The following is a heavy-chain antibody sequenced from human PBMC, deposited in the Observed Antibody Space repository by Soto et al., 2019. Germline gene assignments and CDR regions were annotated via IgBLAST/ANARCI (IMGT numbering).Heavy chain of an antibody. V-gene: IGHV6-1*01. CDR3: AAGGGLPRYY. CDR2: TYYRSKWYY. J-gene: IGHJ4*02. CDR1: GDSVSSNHAT. D-gene: IGHD5-12*01. Sequence: SQTLSLTCAISGDSVSSNHATWDWIRQSPSRGLEWLGRTYYRSKWYYDYALSVKSRITINPDTSNNQFSLKLSSVTAADTAVYYCAAGGGLPRYYWGQGTLVTVSS.